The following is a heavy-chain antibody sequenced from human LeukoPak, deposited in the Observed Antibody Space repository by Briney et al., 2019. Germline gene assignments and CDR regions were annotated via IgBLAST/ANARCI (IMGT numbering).Heavy chain of an antibody. J-gene: IGHJ3*02. CDR1: GSPFTSYW. V-gene: IGHV5-51*03. Sequence: QGGPLQISGQGSGSPFTSYWIGWVRQLPGKGLEWMRIIYPGDSDTRYSPSFQGQVTISADKSISTAYLQWSSLKASDTAMYYCASPLDYYDRSGYAFDIWGQGTMVTVSS. CDR2: IYPGDSDT. D-gene: IGHD3-22*01. CDR3: ASPLDYYDRSGYAFDI.